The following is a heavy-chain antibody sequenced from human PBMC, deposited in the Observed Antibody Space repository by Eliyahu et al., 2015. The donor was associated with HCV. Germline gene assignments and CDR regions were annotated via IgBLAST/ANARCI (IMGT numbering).Heavy chain of an antibody. CDR2: ISGYDGRT. V-gene: IGHV3-23*01. Sequence: EVQLLESGGGLVQPGGSLRLSCAASGFTFSSHAMTWVRQAPGKGLEWVSAISGYDGRTYYADSVKGRFSISRDNFKNIVYLEMSSLGADDTALYYCAKGQEIWPYYYFDFWGQGTLVTV. CDR1: GFTFSSHA. D-gene: IGHD2-21*01. J-gene: IGHJ4*01. CDR3: AKGQEIWPYYYFDF.